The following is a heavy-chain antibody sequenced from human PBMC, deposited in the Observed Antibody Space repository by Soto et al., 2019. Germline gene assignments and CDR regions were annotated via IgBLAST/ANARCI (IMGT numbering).Heavy chain of an antibody. V-gene: IGHV3-23*01. J-gene: IGHJ3*01. CDR3: AKDQVDVVATSKDAFDA. CDR1: GFTFSSCA. Sequence: EVQLLESGGGLVQPGGSLRLSCAASGFTFSSCAMTWVRQAPGKGLEWVSATSGSGGSTYYADSVKGRFTSSRDNSKNTLYLQMNSLRAEDTAVYYCAKDQVDVVATSKDAFDAWGQGTMVAVSS. D-gene: IGHD5-12*01. CDR2: TSGSGGST.